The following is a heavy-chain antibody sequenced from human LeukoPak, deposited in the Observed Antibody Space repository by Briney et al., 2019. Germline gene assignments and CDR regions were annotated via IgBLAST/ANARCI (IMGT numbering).Heavy chain of an antibody. CDR2: IKQDGSEK. V-gene: IGHV3-7*01. D-gene: IGHD3-10*01. Sequence: PGGSLRLSCAASGFTFSSYWMSWVRQAPGKGLEWVANIKQDGSEKYYVDSVKGRFAISRDNAKNSLYLQMNSLRAEDTAVYYCAREDYYSSGDFDYWGQGTLVTVSS. CDR1: GFTFSSYW. CDR3: AREDYYSSGDFDY. J-gene: IGHJ4*02.